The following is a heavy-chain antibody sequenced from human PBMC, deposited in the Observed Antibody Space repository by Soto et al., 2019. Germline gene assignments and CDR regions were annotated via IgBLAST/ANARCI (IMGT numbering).Heavy chain of an antibody. D-gene: IGHD1-26*01. J-gene: IGHJ6*02. CDR1: GGSLSGYY. Sequence: ASETLSLTCAVYGGSLSGYYWSWIRQSPGKGLEWIGEINHRGSSDYNPALKRRVTLSIGAYMNHVILELTSVTAAETAFYYCARSVNRSSLDGVDVWGQGTAVTVSS. CDR3: ARSVNRSSLDGVDV. CDR2: INHRGSS. V-gene: IGHV4-34*01.